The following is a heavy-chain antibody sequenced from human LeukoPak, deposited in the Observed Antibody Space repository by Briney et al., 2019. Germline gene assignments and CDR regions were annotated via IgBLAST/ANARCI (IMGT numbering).Heavy chain of an antibody. Sequence: SQTPSLTSTVSGGPISRYYWSWIWEPPGEGLERSWYIYTSGSTNYNPSLKSRVTISVDTSKKQFSLKLSSVTAADTAVYYCARLKRVGATRKYNWFDPWGQGTLVTVSS. CDR2: IYTSGST. CDR3: ARLKRVGATRKYNWFDP. J-gene: IGHJ5*02. V-gene: IGHV4-4*09. CDR1: GGPISRYY. D-gene: IGHD1-26*01.